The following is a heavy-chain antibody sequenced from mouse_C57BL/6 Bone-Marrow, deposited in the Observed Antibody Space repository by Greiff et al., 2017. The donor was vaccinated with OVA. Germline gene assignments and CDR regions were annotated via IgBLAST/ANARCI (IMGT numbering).Heavy chain of an antibody. CDR3: ARDEAQYYGSSYLAWFAY. Sequence: QVQLQQSGPELVRPGVSVKISCKGSGYTFTDYAMHWVKQSHAKSLEWIGVISTYYGDASYNQKFKDKATMTVDKSSSTAYMELARLTSEDSAVYYCARDEAQYYGSSYLAWFAYWGQGTLVTVSA. D-gene: IGHD1-1*01. J-gene: IGHJ3*01. CDR2: ISTYYGDA. CDR1: GYTFTDYA. V-gene: IGHV1-67*01.